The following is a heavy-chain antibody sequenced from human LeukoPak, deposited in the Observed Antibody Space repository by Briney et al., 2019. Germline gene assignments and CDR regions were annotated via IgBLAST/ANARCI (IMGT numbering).Heavy chain of an antibody. CDR3: ARVRYYYDSSGYRTTHDY. Sequence: ASVKVSCKXSGYTFTSYDINWVRQATGQGLEWMGWMNPNSGNTGYAQRFQGRVTMTRNTSISTAYMELSSLRSEDTAVYYCARVRYYYDSSGYRTTHDYWGQGTLVTVSS. CDR1: GYTFTSYD. D-gene: IGHD3-22*01. J-gene: IGHJ4*02. V-gene: IGHV1-8*01. CDR2: MNPNSGNT.